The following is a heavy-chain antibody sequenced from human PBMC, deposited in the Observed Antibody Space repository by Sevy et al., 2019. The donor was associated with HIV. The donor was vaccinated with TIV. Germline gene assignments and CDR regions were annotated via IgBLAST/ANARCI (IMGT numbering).Heavy chain of an antibody. D-gene: IGHD4-4*01. Sequence: SETLSLTCTVSGGSISSYYWSWIRQPPGKGLEWIGYIYYSGSTNYNPSLKRRGTISVDTSKNQFSLKLSSVTAADTAVYYCARGGNSNYEDAFDIWGQGTMVTVSS. CDR2: IYYSGST. CDR1: GGSISSYY. CDR3: ARGGNSNYEDAFDI. J-gene: IGHJ3*02. V-gene: IGHV4-59*01.